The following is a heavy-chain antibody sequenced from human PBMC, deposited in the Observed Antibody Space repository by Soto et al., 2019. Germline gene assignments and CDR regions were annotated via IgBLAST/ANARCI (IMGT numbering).Heavy chain of an antibody. CDR3: ASLSSSWSTDDSYYYMDV. J-gene: IGHJ6*03. D-gene: IGHD6-13*01. CDR2: IYSGGST. CDR1: GFTVSSNY. V-gene: IGHV3-66*01. Sequence: EVQLVESGGGLVQPGGSLRLSCAASGFTVSSNYMSWVRQAPGKGLEWVSVIYSGGSTYYADSVKGRFTISRDNSKNTLYLQMNSLRAEDTAVYYCASLSSSWSTDDSYYYMDVWGKGTTVTVSS.